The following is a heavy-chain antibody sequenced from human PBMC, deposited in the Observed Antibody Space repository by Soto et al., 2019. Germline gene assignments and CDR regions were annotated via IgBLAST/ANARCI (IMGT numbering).Heavy chain of an antibody. CDR3: ALGYYYYGIDV. CDR2: ITSTGGSI. CDR1: GFAFGSSE. V-gene: IGHV3-48*03. J-gene: IGHJ6*02. D-gene: IGHD2-2*03. Sequence: GVSLRLSCAASGFAFGSSEMNWFRQAPGKGLEWVAYITSTGGSISYADSVKGRFTISRDNAKSSLYLQMNSLRAEDTALYYCALGYYYYGIDVWGQGTTVTVSS.